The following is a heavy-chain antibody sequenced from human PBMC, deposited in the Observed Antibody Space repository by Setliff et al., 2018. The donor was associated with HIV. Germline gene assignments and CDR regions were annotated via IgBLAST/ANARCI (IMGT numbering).Heavy chain of an antibody. CDR3: SRVHSPLYYDILTGYLDY. Sequence: GESLKISCTASGLTFNNAWMSWVRQAPGKGLEWVGLIKSNTYGGTTDYAASVKGRFTISRDDSKSSAYLLMNSLKTEDTAVYYCSRVHSPLYYDILTGYLDYWGQGTLVTVSS. CDR2: IKSNTYGGTT. CDR1: GLTFNNAW. D-gene: IGHD3-9*01. V-gene: IGHV3-15*01. J-gene: IGHJ4*02.